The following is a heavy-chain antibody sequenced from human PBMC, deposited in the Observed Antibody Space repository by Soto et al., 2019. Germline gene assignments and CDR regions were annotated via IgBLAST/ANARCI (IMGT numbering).Heavy chain of an antibody. Sequence: ASVKVSCKASGGTFSSYAISWVRQAPGQGLEWMGGIIPIFGTANYAQKFQGRVTITADESTSTAYMELSSLRSEDTAVYYCARDITAAAGTPSFDYWGQGTLVTVSS. J-gene: IGHJ4*02. CDR2: IIPIFGTA. D-gene: IGHD6-13*01. CDR1: GGTFSSYA. V-gene: IGHV1-69*13. CDR3: ARDITAAAGTPSFDY.